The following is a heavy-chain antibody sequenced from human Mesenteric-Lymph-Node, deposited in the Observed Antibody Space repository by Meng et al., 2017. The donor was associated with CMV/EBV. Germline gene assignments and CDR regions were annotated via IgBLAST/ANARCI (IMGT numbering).Heavy chain of an antibody. D-gene: IGHD2-2*01. V-gene: IGHV3-7*01. CDR3: ARDVSNIVVVPAAPDP. CDR2: IKQDGSEK. J-gene: IGHJ5*02. Sequence: GESLKISCAASGFTFSSYAMSWVRQAPGKGLEWVANIKQDGSEKYYVDSVKGRFTISRDNAKNSLYLQMNSLRAEDTAVYYCARDVSNIVVVPAAPDPWGQGTLVTVSS. CDR1: GFTFSSYA.